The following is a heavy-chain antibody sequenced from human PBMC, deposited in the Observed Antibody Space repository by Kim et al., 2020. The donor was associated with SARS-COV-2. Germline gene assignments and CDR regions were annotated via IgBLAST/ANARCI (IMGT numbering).Heavy chain of an antibody. CDR2: ISAYNGNT. CDR3: ARDLGYCSGGSCYSNSFDY. CDR1: GYTFTSYG. Sequence: ASVKVSCKASGYTFTSYGISWVRQAPGQGLEWMGWISAYNGNTNYAQKLQGRVTMTTDTSTSTAYMELRSLRSDDTAVYYCARDLGYCSGGSCYSNSFDYWGQGTLVTVSS. V-gene: IGHV1-18*01. J-gene: IGHJ4*02. D-gene: IGHD2-15*01.